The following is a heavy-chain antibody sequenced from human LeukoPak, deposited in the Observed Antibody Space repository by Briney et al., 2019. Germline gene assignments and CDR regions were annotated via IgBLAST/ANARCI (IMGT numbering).Heavy chain of an antibody. Sequence: SVKVSCKASGFTFTSSAMQWVRQARGQRLEWIGWIVVGSGNTNYAQKFQERVTITRDMSTSTAYMELSSLRSEDTAVYYCVRIAAAGTRGYGWFDPWGQGTLVTVPS. CDR3: VRIAAAGTRGYGWFDP. D-gene: IGHD6-13*01. J-gene: IGHJ5*02. CDR1: GFTFTSSA. CDR2: IVVGSGNT. V-gene: IGHV1-58*02.